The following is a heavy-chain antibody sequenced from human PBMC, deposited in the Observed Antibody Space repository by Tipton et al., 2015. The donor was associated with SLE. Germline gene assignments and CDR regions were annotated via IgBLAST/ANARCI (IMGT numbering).Heavy chain of an antibody. D-gene: IGHD3-22*01. V-gene: IGHV3-7*01. J-gene: IGHJ6*03. CDR3: ARDKCGYGYYMDV. CDR2: INQDGSEK. CDR1: GLTFSSYW. Sequence: SLRLSCTASGLTFSSYWMSWVRQAPGKGPEWVANINQDGSEKYYVDSVKGRFTISRDNAKNSLYLQMNSLRVEDTAAYYCARDKCGYGYYMDVWGRGTTVTVSS.